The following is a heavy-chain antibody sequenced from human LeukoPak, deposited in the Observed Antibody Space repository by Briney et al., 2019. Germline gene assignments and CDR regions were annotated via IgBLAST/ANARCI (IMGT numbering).Heavy chain of an antibody. J-gene: IGHJ4*02. Sequence: ASVKVSCKASGYTFTGYYMHWVRQAPRQGLEWMGWINPNSGGTNYAQKFQGRVTMTRDTSISTAYMELSRLRSDDTAVYYCAREVGSGWEYYFDYWGQGILVTVSS. CDR2: INPNSGGT. D-gene: IGHD6-19*01. V-gene: IGHV1-2*02. CDR1: GYTFTGYY. CDR3: AREVGSGWEYYFDY.